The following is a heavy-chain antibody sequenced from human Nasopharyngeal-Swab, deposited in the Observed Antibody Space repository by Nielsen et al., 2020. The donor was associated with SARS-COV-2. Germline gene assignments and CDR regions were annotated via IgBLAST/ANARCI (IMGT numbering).Heavy chain of an antibody. J-gene: IGHJ5*01. Sequence: GESLKISCAASGFTFSSYTMNWVRQAPGKGLEWVSSISPTSDYIYYAESVKGRFTISRDNAKNSLFLQMNSLRAEETAIYYCVRGSYGHYDSWGLGALITVSS. CDR3: VRGSYGHYDS. V-gene: IGHV3-21*06. D-gene: IGHD4-17*01. CDR1: GFTFSSYT. CDR2: ISPTSDYI.